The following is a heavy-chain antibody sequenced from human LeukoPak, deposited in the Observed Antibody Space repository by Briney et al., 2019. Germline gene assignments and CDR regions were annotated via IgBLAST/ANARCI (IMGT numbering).Heavy chain of an antibody. CDR3: ARGVNWIDP. Sequence: SETLSLTCTVSGGSISSYYWSWIRQPPGKGLEWIRYISYSGTTNYNPSLKSRVTISIDTSKNQFSLKLSSVTAADTAVYYCARGVNWIDPWGQGTLVTVSS. V-gene: IGHV4-59*01. CDR2: ISYSGTT. J-gene: IGHJ5*02. D-gene: IGHD6-13*01. CDR1: GGSISSYY.